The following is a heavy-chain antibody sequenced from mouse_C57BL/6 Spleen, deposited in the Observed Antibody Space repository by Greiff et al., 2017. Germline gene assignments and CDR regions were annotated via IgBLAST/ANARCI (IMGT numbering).Heavy chain of an antibody. D-gene: IGHD1-1*01. CDR2: IYPGSGST. V-gene: IGHV1-55*01. CDR1: GYTFTSYW. CDR3: ARWGTTVVDWYFDV. J-gene: IGHJ1*03. Sequence: QVQLQQPGAELVKPGASVKMSCKASGYTFTSYWITWVQQRPGHGLEWIGDIYPGSGSTNYNEKFKSKATLTVDTSSSTAYMQLSSLTSEDSAVYYCARWGTTVVDWYFDVWGTGTTVTVSS.